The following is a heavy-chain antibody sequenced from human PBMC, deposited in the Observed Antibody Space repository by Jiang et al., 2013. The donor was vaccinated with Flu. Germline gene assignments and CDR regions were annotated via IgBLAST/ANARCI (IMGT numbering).Heavy chain of an antibody. J-gene: IGHJ4*02. D-gene: IGHD4-17*01. CDR2: K. Sequence: KYYADSVKGRFTISRDNSKNTLYLQMNSLRAEDTAVYYCARDGPSYGDYYFDYWGQGTLVTVSS. V-gene: IGHV3-33*01. CDR3: ARDGPSYGDYYFDY.